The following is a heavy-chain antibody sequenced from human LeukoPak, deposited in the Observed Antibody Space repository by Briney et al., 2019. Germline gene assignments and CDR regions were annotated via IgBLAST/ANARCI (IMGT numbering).Heavy chain of an antibody. V-gene: IGHV4-38-2*02. D-gene: IGHD6-19*01. J-gene: IGHJ6*03. CDR2: FYHGGST. Sequence: SETLSLTCTVSGYSISTGYYWDWIRQPPGKGLEWIGTFYHGGSTYYNPSLKSRVTILLDTSKKQFSLKLRSVTAADTAVYYCARAVEDFYYYMDVWGKGTTVTVSS. CDR1: GYSISTGYY. CDR3: ARAVEDFYYYMDV.